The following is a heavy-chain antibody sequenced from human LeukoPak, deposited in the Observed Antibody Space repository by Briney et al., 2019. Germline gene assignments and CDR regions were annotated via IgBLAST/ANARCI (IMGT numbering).Heavy chain of an antibody. J-gene: IGHJ4*02. CDR3: GRKAGDCGGGSCYSIDY. Sequence: GASVKVSCKAFGGSFSSEAISWVRQAPGQGLEWMGGIIPIFGTANYEQKFQGRVTITTDESTTTAYMEVSSLRSEDTAVYYCGRKAGDCGGGSCYSIDYWGQGTLVTVSS. CDR1: GGSFSSEA. D-gene: IGHD2-15*01. CDR2: IIPIFGTA. V-gene: IGHV1-69*05.